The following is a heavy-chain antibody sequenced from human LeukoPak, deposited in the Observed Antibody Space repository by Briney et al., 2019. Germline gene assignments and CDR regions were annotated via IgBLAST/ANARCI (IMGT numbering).Heavy chain of an antibody. J-gene: IGHJ5*02. V-gene: IGHV5-51*01. CDR2: IYPGDSDT. CDR3: ARRLGYCSGGSCSNWFDP. CDR1: GYSFTSYW. D-gene: IGHD2-15*01. Sequence: GESLKISCRGSGYSFTSYWIGWVRQMPGKGLEWMGIIYPGDSDTRYSPSFQGQVTISAVKSISTAYLQWSSLKASDTAMYYCARRLGYCSGGSCSNWFDPWGQGTLVTVSS.